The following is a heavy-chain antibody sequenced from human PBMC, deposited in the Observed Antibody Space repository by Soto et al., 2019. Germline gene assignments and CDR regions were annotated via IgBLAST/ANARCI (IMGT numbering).Heavy chain of an antibody. CDR1: GGTFSSYA. CDR2: IIHIFGTA. Sequence: QVQLVQSGAEVKKPGSSVKVSCKASGGTFSSYAISWVRQAPGQGLEWMGGIIHIFGTANYAQKFQGRVTINAEESTSTAYMELSSLRSEDTAVYYCARSLVVTAIHHYFDYWGQGTLVTVSS. V-gene: IGHV1-69*01. CDR3: ARSLVVTAIHHYFDY. J-gene: IGHJ4*02. D-gene: IGHD2-21*02.